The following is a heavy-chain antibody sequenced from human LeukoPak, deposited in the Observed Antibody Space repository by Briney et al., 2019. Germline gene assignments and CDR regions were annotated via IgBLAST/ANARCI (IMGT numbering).Heavy chain of an antibody. D-gene: IGHD2-8*01. V-gene: IGHV3-23*01. J-gene: IGHJ4*02. Sequence: PGGSLRLSCVVSGFTFSSYGMNWVRQAPGKGLEWVSGISDNGGRTYYGDSVKGRFTISRDNSKNTLYLQMNSLRAEDTAVYYCAKDLGTRMLLFPSDYWGQGTLVTVSS. CDR3: AKDLGTRMLLFPSDY. CDR1: GFTFSSYG. CDR2: ISDNGGRT.